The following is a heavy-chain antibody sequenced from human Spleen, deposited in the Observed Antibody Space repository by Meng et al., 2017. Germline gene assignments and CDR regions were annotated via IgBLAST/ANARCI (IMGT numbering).Heavy chain of an antibody. Sequence: QVPLHEWRSGLLKPSETLSLTCVVSGGSFSDYYWSWIRQPPGKGLEWIGEINHSGSTNYNPSPESRATISVDTSQNNLSLKLSSVTAADSAVYYCARGPTTMAHDFDYWGQGTLVTVSS. J-gene: IGHJ4*02. CDR1: GGSFSDYY. CDR2: INHSGST. D-gene: IGHD4-11*01. CDR3: ARGPTTMAHDFDY. V-gene: IGHV4-34*01.